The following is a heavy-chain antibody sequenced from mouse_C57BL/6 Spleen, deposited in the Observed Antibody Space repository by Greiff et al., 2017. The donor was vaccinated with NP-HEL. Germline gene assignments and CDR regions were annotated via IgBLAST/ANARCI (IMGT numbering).Heavy chain of an antibody. V-gene: IGHV1-82*01. CDR2: IYPGDGDT. CDR3: ARAGTGSWFAY. CDR1: GYAFSSSW. D-gene: IGHD4-1*01. Sequence: QVQLKESGPELVKPGASVKISCKASGYAFSSSWMNWVKQRPGKGLEWIGRIYPGDGDTNYNGKFKGKATLTADKSSSTAYMQLSSLTSEDSAVYFCARAGTGSWFAYWGQGTLVTVSA. J-gene: IGHJ3*01.